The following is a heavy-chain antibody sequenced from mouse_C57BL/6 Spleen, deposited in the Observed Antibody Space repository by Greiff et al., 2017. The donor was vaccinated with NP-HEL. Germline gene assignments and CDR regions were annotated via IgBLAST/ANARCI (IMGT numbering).Heavy chain of an antibody. D-gene: IGHD2-5*01. CDR1: GFTFSSYA. Sequence: EVQGVESGGGLVKPGGSLKLSCAASGFTFSSYAMSWVRQTPEKRLEWVATISDGGSYTYYPDNVKGRFTISRDNAKNNLYLQMSHLKSEDTAMYYCAREEFYSNYSHWYFDVWGTGTTVTVSS. CDR2: ISDGGSYT. V-gene: IGHV5-4*01. J-gene: IGHJ1*03. CDR3: AREEFYSNYSHWYFDV.